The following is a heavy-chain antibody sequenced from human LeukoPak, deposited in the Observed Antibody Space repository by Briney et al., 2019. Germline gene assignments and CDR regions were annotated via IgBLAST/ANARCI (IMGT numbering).Heavy chain of an antibody. CDR3: ARHASNTYAPFDY. V-gene: IGHV5-51*01. CDR1: GYNFSSYW. D-gene: IGHD2-2*02. J-gene: IGHJ4*02. Sequence: GESLQISCEGSGYNFSSYWIGWGRQLPGKGLDWMGIIYPGDSDTRYSPSFQGQVTISADKSIDTAYLQWSSLKASDTAMYYCARHASNTYAPFDYWGQGALVTVSS. CDR2: IYPGDSDT.